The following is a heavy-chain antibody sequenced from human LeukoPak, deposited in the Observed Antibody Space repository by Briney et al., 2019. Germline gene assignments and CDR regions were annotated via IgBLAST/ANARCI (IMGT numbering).Heavy chain of an antibody. V-gene: IGHV1-8*03. CDR3: ARGSGSHRRDWFDP. J-gene: IGHJ5*02. CDR1: GYTFINHD. D-gene: IGHD1-26*01. CDR2: MNSNSGNT. Sequence: ASVKVSCKGYGYTFINHDIDWVRQAAGQGLEWMGWMNSNSGNTGYAQKFQGRVTFTRDTSISTAYMELYGLTSDDTAVYYCARGSGSHRRDWFDPWGQGTLVTVSS.